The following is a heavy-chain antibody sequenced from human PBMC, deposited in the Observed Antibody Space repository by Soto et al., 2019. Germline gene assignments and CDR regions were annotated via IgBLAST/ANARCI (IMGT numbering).Heavy chain of an antibody. CDR1: GDSISSGGFP. Sequence: QLQLQESGSGLVETAQTLSLTCIVSGDSISSGGFPWTWIRQSTGKDLEWIGYVYRTGATSYNPSLESRASISVDPSRNQFSLKLMSVTPADSAVYFCARDSYAMSSFALDVWGRGTAVTVSS. J-gene: IGHJ6*02. CDR3: ARDSYAMSSFALDV. CDR2: VYRTGAT. D-gene: IGHD2-2*01. V-gene: IGHV4-30-2*06.